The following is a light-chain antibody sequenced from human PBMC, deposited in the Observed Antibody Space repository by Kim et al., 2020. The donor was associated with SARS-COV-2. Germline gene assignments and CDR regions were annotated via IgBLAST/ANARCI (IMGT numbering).Light chain of an antibody. CDR2: LNSDGSH. Sequence: QLVLTQSPSASASLGASVKLTCTLSSGHSNNAIAWHQQQPEKGPRYLMKLNSDGSHTKGDGIPDRFSGSSSGAERYLTISSLQSEDEADYYCQTWGTGNWVFGGGTKVTVL. CDR3: QTWGTGNWV. V-gene: IGLV4-69*01. J-gene: IGLJ3*02. CDR1: SGHSNNA.